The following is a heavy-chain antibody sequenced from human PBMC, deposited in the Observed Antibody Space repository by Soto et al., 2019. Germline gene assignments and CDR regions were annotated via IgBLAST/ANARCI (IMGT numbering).Heavy chain of an antibody. V-gene: IGHV3-33*01. CDR3: ARDLRIAAAGPFDY. J-gene: IGHJ4*02. D-gene: IGHD6-13*01. CDR2: IWYDGSNK. CDR1: GFTFSSYG. Sequence: GGSLRLSCAASGFTFSSYGMHWVRQAPGKGLEWVAVIWYDGSNKYYADSVKGRFTISRDNSKNTLYLQMNSLRAEDTAVYYCARDLRIAAAGPFDYWGQGTLVTVSS.